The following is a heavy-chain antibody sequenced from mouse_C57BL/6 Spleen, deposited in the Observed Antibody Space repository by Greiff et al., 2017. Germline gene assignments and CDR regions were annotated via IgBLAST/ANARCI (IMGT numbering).Heavy chain of an antibody. D-gene: IGHD2-1*01. CDR3: AIYYGKRPFDY. V-gene: IGHV1-64*01. CDR1: GYTFTSYW. J-gene: IGHJ2*01. Sequence: VQLQQPGAELVKPGASVKLSCKASGYTFTSYWMHWVKQRPGRGLEWIGMIHPNSGSTNYNEKFKSKATLTVDKSSSTAYMQLSSLTSEDSAVYYCAIYYGKRPFDYWGQGTTLTVSS. CDR2: IHPNSGST.